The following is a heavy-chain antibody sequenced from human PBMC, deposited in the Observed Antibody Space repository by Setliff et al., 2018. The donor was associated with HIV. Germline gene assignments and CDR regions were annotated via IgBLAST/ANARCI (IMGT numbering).Heavy chain of an antibody. D-gene: IGHD6-19*01. CDR2: IYPGDSDT. Sequence: GESLKISCKTSGYRFTNYWIGWVRQMPGKGLEWMGIIYPGDSDTRYSPSFQGQVTISADKSITTAYLQWSSLKASDTAIYYCVRHRSAVAGTRIGYCYYMDVWGKGTTVTVSS. J-gene: IGHJ6*03. V-gene: IGHV5-51*01. CDR1: GYRFTNYW. CDR3: VRHRSAVAGTRIGYCYYMDV.